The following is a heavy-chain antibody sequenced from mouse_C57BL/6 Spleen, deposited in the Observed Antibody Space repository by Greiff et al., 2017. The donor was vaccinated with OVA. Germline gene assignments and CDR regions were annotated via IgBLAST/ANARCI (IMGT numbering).Heavy chain of an antibody. D-gene: IGHD1-1*01. Sequence: EVQLQQSGPVLVKPGASVKMSCKASGYTFTDYYMNWVKQSHGKSLEWIGVINPYNGGTSYNQKFKGKATLTVDKSSSTAYMELNSLTSEDSAVYYCARSYYGSSLSWFAYWGQGTLVTVSA. V-gene: IGHV1-19*01. CDR2: INPYNGGT. CDR1: GYTFTDYY. J-gene: IGHJ3*01. CDR3: ARSYYGSSLSWFAY.